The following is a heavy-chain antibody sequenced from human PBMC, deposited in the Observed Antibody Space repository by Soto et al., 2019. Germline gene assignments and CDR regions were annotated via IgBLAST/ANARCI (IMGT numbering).Heavy chain of an antibody. D-gene: IGHD3-22*01. CDR1: GYMFRSYG. CDR2: ISTYNGNT. V-gene: IGHV1-18*01. CDR3: AIGAEDYYYENRGEYSSSTFDY. Sequence: QVQLMQSGVEVKKPGASVKVSCKASGYMFRSYGISWVRQAPGQGLEWMGWISTYNGNTKYGQKFQGRVTLTTETSTRTGYMDLRSLRFDDTAVYYCAIGAEDYYYENRGEYSSSTFDYWGPGTLFTVSS. J-gene: IGHJ4*02.